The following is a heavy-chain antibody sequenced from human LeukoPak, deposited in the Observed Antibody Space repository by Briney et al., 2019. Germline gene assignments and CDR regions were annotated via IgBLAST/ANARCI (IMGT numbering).Heavy chain of an antibody. CDR2: INHSGST. J-gene: IGHJ4*02. CDR3: ARQDQYYDILTGYYLPYYFDY. CDR1: GGSFSGYY. Sequence: SETLSLTCAVYGGSFSGYYWSWIRQPPGKGLEWIGEINHSGSTNYNPSLKSRVTISVDTSKNQFSLKLSSVTAADTAVYYCARQDQYYDILTGYYLPYYFDYWGQGTLVTVSS. V-gene: IGHV4-34*01. D-gene: IGHD3-9*01.